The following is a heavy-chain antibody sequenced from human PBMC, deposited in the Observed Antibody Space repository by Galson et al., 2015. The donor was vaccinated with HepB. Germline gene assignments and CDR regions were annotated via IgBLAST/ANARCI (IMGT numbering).Heavy chain of an antibody. Sequence: CAISGDSVSSNSAAWNWIRHSPSRCLAWLGRTYYRAKWYTDDGVSVKSRITINPDTSRNQFSLQLTSATPEDTAVYYCARVSGTIYYYGMDVWGQGTTVTVSS. V-gene: IGHV6-1*01. CDR3: ARVSGTIYYYGMDV. CDR1: GDSVSSNSAA. D-gene: IGHD6-13*01. CDR2: TYYRAKWYT. J-gene: IGHJ6*02.